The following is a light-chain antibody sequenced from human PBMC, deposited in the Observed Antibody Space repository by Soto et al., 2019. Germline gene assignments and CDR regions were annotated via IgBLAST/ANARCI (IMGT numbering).Light chain of an antibody. CDR1: SSDVGDHNS. J-gene: IGLJ2*01. CDR2: AVS. CDR3: IPSTSGCTLV. V-gene: IGLV2-14*03. Sequence: QSALTQPASVSGSPGQSITISCTGTSSDVGDHNSVSWYQQQPGKAPKLMIYAVSNRPSGVSNRFSGSKSGNTASLTISGLTAEDEADYFCIPSTSGCTLVFGGGTKLTV.